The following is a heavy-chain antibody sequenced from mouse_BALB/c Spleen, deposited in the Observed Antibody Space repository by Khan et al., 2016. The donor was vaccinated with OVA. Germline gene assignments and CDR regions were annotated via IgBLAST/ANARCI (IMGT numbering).Heavy chain of an antibody. CDR2: ILPGSGST. CDR1: GYTFSSYW. J-gene: IGHJ1*01. V-gene: IGHV1-9*01. CDR3: AKENWYFDV. Sequence: VQLVESGAELMKPGASVKISCKATGYTFSSYWIEWVKQRPGHGLEWIGEILPGSGSTNYNEKFKGKATFTADTSSNTAYMQLYSLTSEDSAVYYCAKENWYFDVWGAGTTVTVSS.